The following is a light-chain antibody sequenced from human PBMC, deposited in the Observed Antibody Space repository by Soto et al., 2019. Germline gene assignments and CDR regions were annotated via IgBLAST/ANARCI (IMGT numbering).Light chain of an antibody. CDR1: QGVRSNS. Sequence: EILLTQASCTLYFSRGGRSTLSCMASQGVRSNSLAWYQQKPGQAPRLLIYGASSRATGISDRFSGSGSGTDFTLTISRLETEDFAVHYCQQRHNSTTFGQGTRLEIK. V-gene: IGKV3D-20*02. CDR2: GAS. CDR3: QQRHNSTT. J-gene: IGKJ5*01.